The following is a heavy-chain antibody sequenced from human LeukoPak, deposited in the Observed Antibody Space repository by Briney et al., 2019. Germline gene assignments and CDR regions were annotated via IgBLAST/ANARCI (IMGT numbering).Heavy chain of an antibody. CDR1: GFTFSNYG. CDR3: AKRDVSDSSTYSPLFAC. J-gene: IGHJ4*02. V-gene: IGHV3-30*18. CDR2: ISYDGRNK. D-gene: IGHD2/OR15-2a*01. Sequence: GGSLRLSCAASGFTFSNYGMHWVRQAPGKGLDWVAVISYDGRNKDYADSMKGRFTISRDNSKNALYLQMNSLRAEDTGVYYCAKRDVSDSSTYSPLFACWGQGTLVTVSS.